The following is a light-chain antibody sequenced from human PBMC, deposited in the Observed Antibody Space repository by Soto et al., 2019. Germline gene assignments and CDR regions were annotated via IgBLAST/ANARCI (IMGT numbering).Light chain of an antibody. CDR1: NIDVDAYKY. CDR3: STYTDKTYI. J-gene: IGLJ1*01. V-gene: IGLV2-14*01. Sequence: QSVLTQPASVTGTPGRSITISCITSNIDVDAYKYISWYRQHPGEAPKIIIYEVSNRPSGISNRFSGSKSGNTASLTISGLQTEDEAEYFCSTYTDKTYIFGSGTKVTVL. CDR2: EVS.